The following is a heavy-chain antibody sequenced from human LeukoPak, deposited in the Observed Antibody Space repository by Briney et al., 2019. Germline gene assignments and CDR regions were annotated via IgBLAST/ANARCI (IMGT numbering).Heavy chain of an antibody. Sequence: PGGSLRLSCAASGFTFSNFGMHWVRQAPGKGLEWVAFIRYDGINKYYADSVKGRFTISRDNSKNTVYLQMNSLRAEDTAVYYCAREERDGYNYYWYFDLWGRGTLVTVSS. CDR3: AREERDGYNYYWYFDL. D-gene: IGHD5-24*01. CDR1: GFTFSNFG. J-gene: IGHJ2*01. V-gene: IGHV3-30*02. CDR2: IRYDGINK.